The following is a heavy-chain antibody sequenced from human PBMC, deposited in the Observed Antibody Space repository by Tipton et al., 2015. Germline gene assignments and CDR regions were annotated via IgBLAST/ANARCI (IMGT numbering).Heavy chain of an antibody. CDR2: IQYSGST. V-gene: IGHV4-59*01. D-gene: IGHD4-23*01. J-gene: IGHJ4*02. Sequence: TLSLTCTVSSDSINKYYWSWIRQPPGKELEWIGYIQYSGSTNYNPSLKSRVTISVDTSKTQFSLKMSSVTAPDTAVYYCARARGRHGGLFDSWGQGILVTVSS. CDR1: SDSINKYY. CDR3: ARARGRHGGLFDS.